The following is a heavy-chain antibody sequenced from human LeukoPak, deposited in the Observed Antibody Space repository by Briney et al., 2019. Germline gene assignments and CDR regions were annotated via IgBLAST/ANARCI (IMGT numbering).Heavy chain of an antibody. J-gene: IGHJ4*02. CDR3: ARVTGTEIYGVGRARYFDY. CDR2: ISYTGASDSGTA. Sequence: SQTLSLTCTVSGGSITRGGYYWSWIRQHPGKGLEWIGYISYTGASDSGTASYNAALKSRVSISLDASENQFSLQLTSLTAADTAVYYCARVTGTEIYGVGRARYFDYWGQGTLVTVSS. CDR1: GGSITRGGYY. D-gene: IGHD1-14*01. V-gene: IGHV4-31*03.